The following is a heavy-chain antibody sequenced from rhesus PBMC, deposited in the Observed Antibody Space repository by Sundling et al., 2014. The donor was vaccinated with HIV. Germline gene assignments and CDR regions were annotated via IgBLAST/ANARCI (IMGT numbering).Heavy chain of an antibody. CDR1: GGSINSSNW. CDR2: IYGNSAHT. V-gene: IGHV4-65*02. J-gene: IGHJ4*01. Sequence: QVQLQESGPAVVKPSETLSLTCAVSGGSINSSNWWSWIRQPPGKGLEWIGNIYGNSAHTYYNPSLKNRVTISKDTSKNQFSLKLSSVTAADTAVYYCACRGGAGVINYWGQGVLVTVSS. D-gene: IGHD3-22*01. CDR3: ACRGGAGVINY.